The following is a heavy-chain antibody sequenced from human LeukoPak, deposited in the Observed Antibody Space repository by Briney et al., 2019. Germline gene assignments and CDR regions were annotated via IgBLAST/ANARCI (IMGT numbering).Heavy chain of an antibody. V-gene: IGHV3-49*04. J-gene: IGHJ4*02. CDR2: IRSKAYGGTT. CDR1: GFPFCAYA. Sequence: PGGSLRLSCTASGFPFCAYAMSWVRQAPGTGLEGLGFIRSKAYGGTTEYAASVKGRFTISRDDSKSIAYLQMNSLKTEDTAVYYCIRHNDILSGYYLFDYWGQGTLVSVSS. CDR3: IRHNDILSGYYLFDY. D-gene: IGHD3-9*01.